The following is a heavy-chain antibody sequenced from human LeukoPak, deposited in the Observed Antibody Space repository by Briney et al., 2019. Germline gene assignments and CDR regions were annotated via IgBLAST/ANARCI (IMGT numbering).Heavy chain of an antibody. D-gene: IGHD2-2*01. CDR2: ISGSGGNT. CDR1: GFTFSSYA. V-gene: IGHV3-23*01. J-gene: IGHJ2*01. CDR3: AKVPRYCSGSSCYAGYFDL. Sequence: GGSLRLSCAASGFTFSSYAMSWVRQAPGKGLEWVSAISGSGGNTYSADSVKGRFTISRDNSKDTLFLQMNSLRAEDTAVYYCAKVPRYCSGSSCYAGYFDLWGRGTRVTVSS.